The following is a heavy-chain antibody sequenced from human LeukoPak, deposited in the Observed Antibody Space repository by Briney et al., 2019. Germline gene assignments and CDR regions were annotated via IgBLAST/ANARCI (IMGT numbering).Heavy chain of an antibody. D-gene: IGHD6-19*01. CDR2: IYHSGNT. Sequence: SETLSLTCTVSGGSISSYYWSWIRQPPGKGLEWIGYIYHSGNTYYNPSLKSRVTISVDTSKNQFSLKLSSVTAADTAVYYCARDRGSGWYGGVDYWGQGTLVTVSS. CDR3: ARDRGSGWYGGVDY. CDR1: GGSISSYY. V-gene: IGHV4-59*01. J-gene: IGHJ4*02.